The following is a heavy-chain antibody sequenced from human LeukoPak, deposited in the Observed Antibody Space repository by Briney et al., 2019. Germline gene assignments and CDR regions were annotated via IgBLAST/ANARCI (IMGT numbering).Heavy chain of an antibody. J-gene: IGHJ4*02. V-gene: IGHV1-2*02. CDR2: INPNSGGT. CDR1: GYTFTSYD. CDR3: ARGIAAADY. Sequence: GASVKVSCKASGYTFTSYDINWVRQATGQGLEWMGWINPNSGGTNYAQKFQGRVTMTRDTSISTAYMELSRLRSDDTAVYYCARGIAAADYWGQGTLVTVSS. D-gene: IGHD6-13*01.